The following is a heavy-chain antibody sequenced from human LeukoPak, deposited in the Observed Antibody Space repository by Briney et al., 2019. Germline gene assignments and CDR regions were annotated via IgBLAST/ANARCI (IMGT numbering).Heavy chain of an antibody. CDR2: INPNSGGT. CDR1: GYTFTSYY. CDR3: ARGGSSWPRTYYYYYYGMDV. D-gene: IGHD6-13*01. Sequence: ASVKVSCKASGYTFTSYYMHWVRQAPGQGLEWMGWINPNSGGTNYAQKFQGWVTMTRDTSISTAYMELSRLRSDDTAVYYCARGGSSWPRTYYYYYYGMDVWGKGTTVTVSS. J-gene: IGHJ6*04. V-gene: IGHV1-2*04.